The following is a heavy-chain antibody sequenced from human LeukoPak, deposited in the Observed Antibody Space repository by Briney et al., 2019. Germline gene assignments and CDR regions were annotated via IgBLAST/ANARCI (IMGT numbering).Heavy chain of an antibody. CDR3: ASTTWFMDFDY. Sequence: GGSLRLSCAASGFTFSSYWMSWVRQGPGKGLEWVANIKQVGSEKYYVDSVKGRFTISRDNAKNSLYLQMNSLRAEDTAVYYCASTTWFMDFDYWGQGTLVTVSS. CDR2: IKQVGSEK. CDR1: GFTFSSYW. J-gene: IGHJ4*02. V-gene: IGHV3-7*01. D-gene: IGHD2-8*01.